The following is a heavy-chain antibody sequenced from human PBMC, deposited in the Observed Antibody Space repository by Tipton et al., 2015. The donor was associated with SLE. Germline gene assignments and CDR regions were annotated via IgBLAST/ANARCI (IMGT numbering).Heavy chain of an antibody. CDR3: ARDYSGYEGYYYYMDV. CDR1: GFTFSSYS. Sequence: SLRLSCAASGFTFSSYSMNWVRQAPGKGLEWASYISSSSITIYYADSVRGRFTLSRDKAKNSLYLQMNSLRAEDTAVYYCARDYSGYEGYYYYMDVWGKGTTVTVSS. J-gene: IGHJ6*03. D-gene: IGHD5-12*01. CDR2: ISSSSITI. V-gene: IGHV3-48*01.